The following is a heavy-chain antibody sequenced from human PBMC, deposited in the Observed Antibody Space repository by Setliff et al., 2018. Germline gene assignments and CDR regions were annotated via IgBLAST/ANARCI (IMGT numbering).Heavy chain of an antibody. J-gene: IGHJ4*02. CDR3: ARDRGGGLYDY. CDR1: GFSFSIFW. D-gene: IGHD3-16*01. CDR2: IKQDGSEK. V-gene: IGHV3-7*01. Sequence: GGSLRLSCAGSGFSFSIFWMSWVRQAPGKGLEWVATIKQDGSEKFYVDSVKGRFTISRDNAKNSLYLQMDSLRGEDTAMYFCARDRGGGLYDYWGRGTLVTVSS.